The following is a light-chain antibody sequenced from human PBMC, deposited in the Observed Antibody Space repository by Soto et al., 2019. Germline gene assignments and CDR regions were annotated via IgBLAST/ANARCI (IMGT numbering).Light chain of an antibody. J-gene: IGLJ3*02. V-gene: IGLV4-69*01. CDR2: LNSDGSH. Sequence: QPVLTQSPSASASLGASVKLTCTLSSGHSRYAIAWHQQQPGKGPRYLMKLNSDGSHSKGDGIPDRFSGSSSGAERYLTISSLQSEDEADYYCQTWGTGIQVFGGGTKLTVL. CDR1: SGHSRYA. CDR3: QTWGTGIQV.